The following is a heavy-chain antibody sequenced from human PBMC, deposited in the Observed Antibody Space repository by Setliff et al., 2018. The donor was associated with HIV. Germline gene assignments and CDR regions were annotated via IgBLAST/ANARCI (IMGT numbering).Heavy chain of an antibody. CDR2: IIHSGGT. J-gene: IGHJ4*02. D-gene: IGHD2-15*01. Sequence: ASETPSLTCAVYGGSFSGYYWTWIRQPPGRGLEWIGEIIHSGGTNYNRSLKSRVTISVDTSKNQFSLNLSSVTAADTAVYYCARGGLGVVGAIDYWSQGTLVTVSS. V-gene: IGHV4-34*01. CDR3: ARGGLGVVGAIDY. CDR1: GGSFSGYY.